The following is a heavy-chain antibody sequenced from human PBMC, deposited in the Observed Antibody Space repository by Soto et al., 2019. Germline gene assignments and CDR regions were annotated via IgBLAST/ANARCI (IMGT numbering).Heavy chain of an antibody. CDR1: GDSVSSGICC. V-gene: IGHV4-61*01. CDR2: IYYSGTT. J-gene: IGHJ4*02. CDR3: ARTDSRGRWAAWY. Sequence: SETLSLTCRVSGDSVSSGICCWAWIRKPPGKGLEWIGYIYYSGTTDYNSSLKSRVTISVDTSKNQFSLKLSSVTAADTAVYYCARTDSRGRWAAWYWGQGILVTVS. D-gene: IGHD3-22*01.